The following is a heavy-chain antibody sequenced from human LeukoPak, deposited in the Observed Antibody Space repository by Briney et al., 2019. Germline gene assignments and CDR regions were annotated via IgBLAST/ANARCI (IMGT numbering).Heavy chain of an antibody. Sequence: GASVKVSCKASGYTFTSYGISWVRQAPGQGLEWMGWISAYNGNTNYAQKLQGRVTMTTDTSTSTAYMELRSLRSDGTAVYYCAGDNVRFLEWLLLAYFDYWGQGTLVTVSS. CDR1: GYTFTSYG. J-gene: IGHJ4*02. CDR2: ISAYNGNT. V-gene: IGHV1-18*01. CDR3: AGDNVRFLEWLLLAYFDY. D-gene: IGHD3-3*01.